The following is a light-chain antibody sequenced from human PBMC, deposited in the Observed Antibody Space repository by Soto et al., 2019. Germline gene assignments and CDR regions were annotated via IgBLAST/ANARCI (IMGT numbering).Light chain of an antibody. V-gene: IGKV1-5*03. CDR2: KAS. J-gene: IGKJ1*01. CDR1: QTSSSW. CDR3: QHYNSYSEA. Sequence: DIQMTQSPSTLSGSVGDRVTITCRASQTSSSWLAWYQQKPGKAPKLLIYKASTLKSGVPSRFSGSGSGTEFTFTISSLQPDDFATYYCQHYNSYSEAFGQGTKVDIK.